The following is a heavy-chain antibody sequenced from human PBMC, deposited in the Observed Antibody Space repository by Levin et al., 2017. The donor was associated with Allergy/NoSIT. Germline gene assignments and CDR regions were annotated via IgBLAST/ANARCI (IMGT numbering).Heavy chain of an antibody. Sequence: SETLSLTCAVYGGSFSDNYWSWIRQPPGKGLEWIGEINDSGSTNYNPSFKSRVTISVDTSKNDFSLKLSAVTAADTAVYYCARGASRVVVAATLIRAGVSYFDYWGQGTLVIVSS. CDR1: GGSFSDNY. CDR3: ARGASRVVVAATLIRAGVSYFDY. V-gene: IGHV4-34*01. J-gene: IGHJ4*02. CDR2: INDSGST. D-gene: IGHD2-15*01.